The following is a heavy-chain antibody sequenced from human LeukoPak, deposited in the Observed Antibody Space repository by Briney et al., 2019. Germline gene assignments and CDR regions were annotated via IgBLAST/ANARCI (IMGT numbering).Heavy chain of an antibody. CDR2: LSSRDGYA. Sequence: ASVKVSCKASGYTFTTYGFNWVRQAPGQGLEWIGWLSSRDGYAKYAEKFQGRVTMTTDTSTSTANLELRSLRSDDTAVYYCVRGAWGDVIDYWGQGTLVTVSP. J-gene: IGHJ4*02. V-gene: IGHV1-18*01. CDR3: VRGAWGDVIDY. D-gene: IGHD2-21*02. CDR1: GYTFTTYG.